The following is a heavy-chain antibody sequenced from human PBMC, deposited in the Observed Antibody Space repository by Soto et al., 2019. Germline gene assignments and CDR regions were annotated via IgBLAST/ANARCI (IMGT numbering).Heavy chain of an antibody. V-gene: IGHV5-10-1*01. CDR1: VYNFTTYW. J-gene: IGHJ6*02. Sequence: PGESLKISCKGSVYNFTTYWISWVRQMPGKGLEWMGRIDPSDSYTNYSPSFQGHVTISADKSISTAYLQWSSLKASDSAMYYCARYYHGMDVWGQGTTVTVSS. CDR2: IDPSDSYT. CDR3: ARYYHGMDV.